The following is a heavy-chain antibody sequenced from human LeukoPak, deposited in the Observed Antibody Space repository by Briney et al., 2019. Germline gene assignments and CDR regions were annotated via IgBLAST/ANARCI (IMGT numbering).Heavy chain of an antibody. J-gene: IGHJ4*02. CDR3: AGTRKLGYGAALFDY. D-gene: IGHD4-17*01. CDR1: GFTFSDYY. CDR2: ISSSGSTI. V-gene: IGHV3-11*04. Sequence: GGSLRLSCAASGFTFSDYYMSWIRQAPGKGLEWVSYISSSGSTIYYADSVKGRFTISRDNSKNTLYLQMNSLRAEDTAVYYCAGTRKLGYGAALFDYWGQGTLVTVSS.